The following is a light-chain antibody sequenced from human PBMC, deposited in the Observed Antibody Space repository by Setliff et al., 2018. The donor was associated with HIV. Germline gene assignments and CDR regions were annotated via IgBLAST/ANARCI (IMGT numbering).Light chain of an antibody. CDR1: SSDVGGYSH. Sequence: VLTQPASVSGSPGQSITISYTGTSSDVGGYSHVSWYQQHPGKAPKLIIYEVRNRPSGVSNRFSGSKSGNTASLTISGLQAEDEADYYCSSYAITNTLPFGTGTKVTVL. CDR2: EVR. J-gene: IGLJ1*01. V-gene: IGLV2-14*01. CDR3: SSYAITNTLP.